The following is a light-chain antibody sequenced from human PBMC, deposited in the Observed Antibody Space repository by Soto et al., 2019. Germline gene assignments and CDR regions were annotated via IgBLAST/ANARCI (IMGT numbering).Light chain of an antibody. CDR2: VAS. CDR3: QKYDSAPST. V-gene: IGKV1-27*01. CDR1: QGISKY. J-gene: IGKJ1*01. Sequence: DVQMTQSPSSLSASVGDRVTITCRASQGISKYLAWYQQKPGKVPRLLIYVASTLQSGVPSRFSGSGSGTDFILTISSLQPEDVATYYCQKYDSAPSTFGQGTKVEIK.